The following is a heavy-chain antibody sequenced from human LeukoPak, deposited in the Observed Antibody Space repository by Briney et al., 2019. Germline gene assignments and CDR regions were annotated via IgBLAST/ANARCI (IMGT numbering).Heavy chain of an antibody. CDR3: ATEGYYDSSGYYSYAFDN. J-gene: IGHJ3*02. CDR1: GYTLTELS. Sequence: ASVKVSCKVSGYTLTELSMHWVRQAPGKGLEWMRGFDPEDGETIYAQKFQGRVTMTEDTSTDTAYMELSSLRSEDTAVYYCATEGYYDSSGYYSYAFDNWGQGTMVTVSS. CDR2: FDPEDGET. V-gene: IGHV1-24*01. D-gene: IGHD3-22*01.